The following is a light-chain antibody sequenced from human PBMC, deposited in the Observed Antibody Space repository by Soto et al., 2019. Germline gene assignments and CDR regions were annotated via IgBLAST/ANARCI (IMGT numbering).Light chain of an antibody. CDR3: SSYTTSYFYV. J-gene: IGLJ1*01. CDR2: GVK. V-gene: IGLV2-14*01. Sequence: QPALTQPASVSGSPAQSITISCTGSGRDIGAYDYVSWYQQHPDNAPKLLIYGVKNRPSGVSYRFSASKSAFTASLTISGRQAEDEAHYYCSSYTTSYFYVFGPGTKVTVL. CDR1: GRDIGAYDY.